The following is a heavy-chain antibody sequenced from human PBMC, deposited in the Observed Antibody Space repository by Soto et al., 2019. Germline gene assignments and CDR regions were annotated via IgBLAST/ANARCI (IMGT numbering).Heavy chain of an antibody. CDR2: ISSSGTSA. D-gene: IGHD6-19*01. V-gene: IGHV3-11*05. CDR3: ARDRGAVTGQDFDY. Sequence: GGSLRLSCTASGFTFSAVYMSWIRQAPNKGLEYISYISSSGTSANYADSVKGRFTISRDNAKNSLYLQMNSLRAEDTAVYYCARDRGAVTGQDFDYWGQGALVTVSS. J-gene: IGHJ4*02. CDR1: GFTFSAVY.